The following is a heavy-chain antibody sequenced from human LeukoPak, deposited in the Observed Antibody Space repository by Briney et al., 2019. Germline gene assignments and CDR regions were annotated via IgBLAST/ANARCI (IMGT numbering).Heavy chain of an antibody. V-gene: IGHV3-30*03. D-gene: IGHD5-18*01. Sequence: GGSLRLSCAASGFTFSSYGMHWVRQAPGKGLEWVAVISYDGSNKYYADSVKGRFTISRDNSKNTLYLQMNSLKSDDTAVYYCSSEGYTYGYHSICVWGQGTMVTVSS. CDR1: GFTFSSYG. CDR3: SSEGYTYGYHSICV. CDR2: ISYDGSNK. J-gene: IGHJ3*01.